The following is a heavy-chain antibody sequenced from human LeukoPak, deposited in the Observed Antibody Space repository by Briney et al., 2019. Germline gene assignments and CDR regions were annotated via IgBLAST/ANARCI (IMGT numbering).Heavy chain of an antibody. Sequence: PSETLSLTCTVSGDSISSYYWSWIRQPAGKGLEWIGRMYISGETNYNPSLKSRISVSLDTSKNQFSLKLNSVTAADTAVYFCASGSQGVGNNYRGQGTLVTVSS. D-gene: IGHD4-23*01. J-gene: IGHJ4*02. V-gene: IGHV4-4*07. CDR1: GDSISSYY. CDR3: ASGSQGVGNNY. CDR2: MYISGET.